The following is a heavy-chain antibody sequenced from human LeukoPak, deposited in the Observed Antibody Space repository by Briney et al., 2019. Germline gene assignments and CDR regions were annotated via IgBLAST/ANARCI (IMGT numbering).Heavy chain of an antibody. CDR2: IIPIFGTA. Sequence: SVKVSCKASGGTFSSYAIGWVRQAPGQGLEWMGGIIPIFGTANYTQKFQGRVTITADESTSTAYMELSSLRSEDTAVYYCARDSYCSSTSCYYGMDVWGQGTTVTVSS. J-gene: IGHJ6*02. CDR1: GGTFSSYA. D-gene: IGHD2-2*01. CDR3: ARDSYCSSTSCYYGMDV. V-gene: IGHV1-69*13.